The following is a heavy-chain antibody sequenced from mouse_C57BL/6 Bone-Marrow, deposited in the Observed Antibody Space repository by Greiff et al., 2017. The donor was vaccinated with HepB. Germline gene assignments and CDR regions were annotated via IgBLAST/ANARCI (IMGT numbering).Heavy chain of an antibody. V-gene: IGHV1-19*01. D-gene: IGHD4-1*01. CDR3: ARANWAFFAY. CDR2: INPYNGGT. Sequence: VQLQQSGPVLVKPGASVKMSCKASGYTFTDYYMNWVKQSHGKSLEWIGVINPYNGGTSYNQKFKGKATLTVDKSSSTAYMELNSLTSEDSAVYCGARANWAFFAYWGQGTLVTVSA. CDR1: GYTFTDYY. J-gene: IGHJ3*01.